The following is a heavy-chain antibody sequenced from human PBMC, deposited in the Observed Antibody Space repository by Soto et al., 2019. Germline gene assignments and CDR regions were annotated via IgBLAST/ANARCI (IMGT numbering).Heavy chain of an antibody. CDR3: ARESAYCSGGSCYPPYYYYGMDV. D-gene: IGHD2-15*01. CDR2: INPNSGGT. V-gene: IGHV1-2*04. CDR1: GYTFTGYY. Sequence: ASVKVSCKASGYTFTGYYMHWVRQAPGQGLEWMGWINPNSGGTNYAQKFQGWVTMTRDTSISTAYMELSRLRSDGTAVYYCARESAYCSGGSCYPPYYYYGMDVWGQGTTVTVSS. J-gene: IGHJ6*02.